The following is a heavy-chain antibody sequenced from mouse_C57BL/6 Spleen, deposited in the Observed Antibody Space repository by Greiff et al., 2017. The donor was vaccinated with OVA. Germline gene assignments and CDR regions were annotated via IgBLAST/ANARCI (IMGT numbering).Heavy chain of an antibody. CDR2: IDPNSGGT. CDR3: AREDYDWYFDV. D-gene: IGHD2-4*01. Sequence: QVQLQQPGAELVKPGASVKLSCKASGYTFTSYWMHWVKQRPGRGLEWIGRIDPNSGGTKYNEKFKSKATLTVDKPSITAYMQLSSLTSEDSAVYYCAREDYDWYFDVWGTGTTVTVSS. J-gene: IGHJ1*03. CDR1: GYTFTSYW. V-gene: IGHV1-72*01.